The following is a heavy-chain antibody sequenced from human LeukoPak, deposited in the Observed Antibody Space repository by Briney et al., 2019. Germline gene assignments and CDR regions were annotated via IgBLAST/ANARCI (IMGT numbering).Heavy chain of an antibody. CDR3: ARVGGATAVTMYFEY. Sequence: GGSLRLSCAASGFIFSSNSMNWVRQAPGKGLEWVSSISGSSSSIYYADSAKGRFTISRDNAKNSLYLQMNSLRPEDTAVYYCARVGGATAVTMYFEYWGQGTLVTVTS. V-gene: IGHV3-21*01. J-gene: IGHJ4*02. D-gene: IGHD1-26*01. CDR1: GFIFSSNS. CDR2: ISGSSSSI.